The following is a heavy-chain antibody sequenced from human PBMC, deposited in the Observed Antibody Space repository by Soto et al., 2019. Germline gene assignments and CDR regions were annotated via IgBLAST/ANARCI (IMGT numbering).Heavy chain of an antibody. J-gene: IGHJ5*02. V-gene: IGHV1-58*01. CDR3: ARSGNAYNWFDP. D-gene: IGHD3-10*01. CDR2: IVVGSGNT. CDR1: TFTFTSSA. Sequence: SVKVSCKASTFTFTSSAVQWVRQARGQRLEWIGWIVVGSGNTKYAQNFQERVTITRDMSSGTAYLELSSLRAEDTAIYYCARSGNAYNWFDPWGQGTLVTVSS.